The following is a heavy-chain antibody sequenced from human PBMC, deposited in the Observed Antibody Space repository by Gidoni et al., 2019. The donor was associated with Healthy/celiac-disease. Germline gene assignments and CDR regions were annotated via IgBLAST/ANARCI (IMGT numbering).Heavy chain of an antibody. CDR2: ISGSGGST. Sequence: EVQLLESGGGLVQPGGSLRLSCAASVFTFSSYAMSWVREAPGKWREWVSAISGSGGSTYYADSVKGRFTISRDNSKNTLYLQMNSLRAEDTAVYYCAKQGITIFAGYFDYWGQGTLVTVSS. V-gene: IGHV3-23*01. CDR3: AKQGITIFAGYFDY. CDR1: VFTFSSYA. D-gene: IGHD3-3*01. J-gene: IGHJ4*02.